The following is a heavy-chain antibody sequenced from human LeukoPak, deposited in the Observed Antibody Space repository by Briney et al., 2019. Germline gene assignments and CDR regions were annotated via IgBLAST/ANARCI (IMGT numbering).Heavy chain of an antibody. Sequence: QTGGSLRLSCVGSGFTFRSHAMSWVRQAPEKGLEFVSGIYENGGTTYYADSVRGRFTISRDNSKNTLYLQMNSLRAEDTAVYYCAKDKDFWSGYYVPGFDIWGQGTMVTVSS. CDR1: GFTFRSHA. CDR2: IYENGGTT. CDR3: AKDKDFWSGYYVPGFDI. J-gene: IGHJ3*02. V-gene: IGHV3-23*01. D-gene: IGHD3-3*01.